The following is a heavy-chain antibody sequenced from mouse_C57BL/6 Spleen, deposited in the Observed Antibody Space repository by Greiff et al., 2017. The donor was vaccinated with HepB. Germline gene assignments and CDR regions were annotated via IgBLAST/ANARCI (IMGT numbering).Heavy chain of an antibody. J-gene: IGHJ2*01. V-gene: IGHV1-55*01. CDR1: GYTFTSYW. Sequence: QVQLKQPGAELVKPGASVKMSCKASGYTFTSYWITWVKQRPGQGLEWIGDIYPGSGSTNYNEKFKSKATLTVDTSSSTADMQLSSLTSENAAVYYCARGQGFDYWGQGTTLTVSS. D-gene: IGHD6-1*01. CDR2: IYPGSGST. CDR3: ARGQGFDY.